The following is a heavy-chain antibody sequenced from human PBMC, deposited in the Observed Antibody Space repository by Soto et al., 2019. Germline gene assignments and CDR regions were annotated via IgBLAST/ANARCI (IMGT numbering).Heavy chain of an antibody. V-gene: IGHV1-69*14. J-gene: IGHJ6*02. CDR1: GGTFSSYA. CDR2: IIPIFGTA. CDR3: ASRSTVVTYPRVMDV. Sequence: QVQLVQSGAEVKKPGSSVKVSCKASGGTFSSYAISWVRQAPGQGLEWMGGIIPIFGTANYAQKFQGRVTIXXDXSMXTAHMELSRMRSEDTGVYHCASRSTVVTYPRVMDVWGQGTTVTVSS. D-gene: IGHD4-17*01.